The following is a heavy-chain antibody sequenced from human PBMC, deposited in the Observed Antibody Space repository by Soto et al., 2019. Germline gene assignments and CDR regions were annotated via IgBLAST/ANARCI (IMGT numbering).Heavy chain of an antibody. CDR2: ISNDGSNK. D-gene: IGHD3-22*01. CDR3: AKEWVYDSSGWSFDY. V-gene: IGHV3-30*18. J-gene: IGHJ4*02. Sequence: PGGSLRLSCAACGFTLSSYGMHWVRQAPGKGLEWVAVISNDGSNKYYADSVKGRFTISRDNSKNTLYLQMSSLRAEDTAVYYCAKEWVYDSSGWSFDYWGQGTLVTVSS. CDR1: GFTLSSYG.